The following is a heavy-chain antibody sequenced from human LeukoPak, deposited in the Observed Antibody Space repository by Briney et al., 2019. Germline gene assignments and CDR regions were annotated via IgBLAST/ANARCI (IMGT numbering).Heavy chain of an antibody. CDR1: GGTFSSYA. V-gene: IGHV1-69*05. Sequence: SVKVSCKASGGTFSSYAISWVRQAPGQGVEWMGRIIPIFGTANYAQKFQGRVTITTDESTSTAYMELSSQRSEDTAVYYCARDPETYYYGSGISSDYWGQGTLVTVSS. CDR2: IIPIFGTA. J-gene: IGHJ4*02. D-gene: IGHD3-10*01. CDR3: ARDPETYYYGSGISSDY.